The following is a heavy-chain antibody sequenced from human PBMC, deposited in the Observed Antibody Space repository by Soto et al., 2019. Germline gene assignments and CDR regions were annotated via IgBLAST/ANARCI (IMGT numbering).Heavy chain of an antibody. V-gene: IGHV3-23*01. D-gene: IGHD3-3*01. CDR1: GFTFSNYA. J-gene: IGHJ4*02. CDR2: ISGSGGST. CDR3: AKIRQPLTKLRFTSFDY. Sequence: GGSLRLSCAASGFTFSNYAMSWVRQAPGKGLEWVSAISGSGGSTYYADSVKGRFTISRDNSKNTLYLQMNSLRAEDTAVYYCAKIRQPLTKLRFTSFDYWGQGTLVTVSS.